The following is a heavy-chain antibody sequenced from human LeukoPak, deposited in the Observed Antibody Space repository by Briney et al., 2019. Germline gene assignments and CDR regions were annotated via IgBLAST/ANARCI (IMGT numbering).Heavy chain of an antibody. J-gene: IGHJ3*02. CDR1: GFTFSSYE. CDR2: ISSSGSTI. D-gene: IGHD6-19*01. V-gene: IGHV3-48*03. CDR3: ARESGWLHDAFDI. Sequence: GGSLRLSCAASGFTFSSYEMSWVRQAPGKGLEWVSYISSSGSTIYYADSVKGRFTISRDNAKNSLYLQMNSLRAEDTAVYYCARESGWLHDAFDIWGQGTMVTVSS.